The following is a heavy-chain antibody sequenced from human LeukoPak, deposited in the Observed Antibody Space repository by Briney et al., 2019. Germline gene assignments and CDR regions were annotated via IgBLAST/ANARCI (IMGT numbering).Heavy chain of an antibody. CDR3: AKDGGLYYDIFKGAFDI. V-gene: IGHV3-23*01. Sequence: PGGSLRLSCAASGFTFSSYAMSWVRQAPGKGLEWVSAISGSGGSTYYADSVKGRFTISRDNSKNTLYLQMNSLRAEDTAVYYCAKDGGLYYDIFKGAFDIWGQGTMVT. D-gene: IGHD3-9*01. J-gene: IGHJ3*02. CDR2: ISGSGGST. CDR1: GFTFSSYA.